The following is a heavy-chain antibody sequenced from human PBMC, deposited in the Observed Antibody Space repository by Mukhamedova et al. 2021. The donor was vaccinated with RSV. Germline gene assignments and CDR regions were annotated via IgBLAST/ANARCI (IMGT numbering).Heavy chain of an antibody. J-gene: IGHJ4*02. V-gene: IGHV4-59*13. Sequence: TYYWSWIRQPPGKGLEWIGYIFYTGTTYYNPSVNSRVTMSVDTSKNQFSLKLSSVTPADTAGYYCATYWMGNFDYWCQGTLVTGS. CDR3: ATYWMGNFDY. CDR2: IFYTGTT. CDR1: TYY. D-gene: IGHD1-1*01.